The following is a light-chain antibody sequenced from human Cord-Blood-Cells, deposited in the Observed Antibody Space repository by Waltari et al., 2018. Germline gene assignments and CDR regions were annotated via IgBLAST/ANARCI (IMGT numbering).Light chain of an antibody. CDR3: QQRSNLPRT. V-gene: IGKV3-11*01. J-gene: IGKJ1*01. CDR2: DAS. CDR1: QSVSSY. Sequence: IVLTQSPATLSLSPGERATLSCRASQSVSSYLAWYQQKPGQAPRLLIYDASNRATGIPAKCSGSGSGTDFTLTISSLESEDFAVYYCQQRSNLPRTFGQGTKVEIK.